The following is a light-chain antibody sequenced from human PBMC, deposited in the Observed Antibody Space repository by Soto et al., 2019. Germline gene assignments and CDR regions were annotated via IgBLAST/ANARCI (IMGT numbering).Light chain of an antibody. CDR1: SSNIGANS. Sequence: QSVLTQPHSASGTPGQRVTVSCSGSSSNIGANSVQWFQQLPGTAPKVLIYSSNHRPSGVPERFSGSKSGTSASLAISELQSDDEADYYCAAWDDSPNGHVFGTGTKLTVL. CDR3: AAWDDSPNGHV. J-gene: IGLJ1*01. V-gene: IGLV1-44*01. CDR2: SSN.